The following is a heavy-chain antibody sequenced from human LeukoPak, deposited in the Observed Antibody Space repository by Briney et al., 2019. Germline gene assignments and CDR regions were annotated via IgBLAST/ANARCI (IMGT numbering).Heavy chain of an antibody. CDR3: ARSRAFNSGAFDP. Sequence: SETLSLTCTVSGASVSSASYWSWIRQPPGKGVGWIAHIYNGVNTNYNPSLKSRVTISVDTSKNQFSLRLNSVTAADTAVYYCARSRAFNSGAFDPWGQGSLVTVSS. D-gene: IGHD1-26*01. V-gene: IGHV4-61*01. CDR2: IYNGVNT. CDR1: GASVSSASY. J-gene: IGHJ5*02.